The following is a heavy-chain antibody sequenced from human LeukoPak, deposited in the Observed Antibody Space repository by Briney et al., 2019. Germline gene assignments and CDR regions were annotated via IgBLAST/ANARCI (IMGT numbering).Heavy chain of an antibody. CDR2: INQSGST. Sequence: GSLRLSCAASGFTFSNAWMSWVRQAPGKGLEWIGEINQSGSTNYSPSLKSRVTISLDTSKNHFSLNMSSVTAADTAVYYCATYDYNGSGFSLRHRWGQGTLVTVSS. D-gene: IGHD3-22*01. V-gene: IGHV4-34*08. J-gene: IGHJ4*02. CDR1: GFTFSNAW. CDR3: ATYDYNGSGFSLRHR.